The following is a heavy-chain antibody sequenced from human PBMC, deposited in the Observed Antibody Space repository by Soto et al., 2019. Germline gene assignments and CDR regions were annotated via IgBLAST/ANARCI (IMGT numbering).Heavy chain of an antibody. D-gene: IGHD3-3*01. CDR1: GGSISSYY. J-gene: IGHJ6*02. V-gene: IGHV4-4*07. CDR2: IYTSGST. CDR3: ARFPYYDFWSGYGMDV. Sequence: SETLSLTCTVSGGSISSYYWSWIRQPARKGLEWIGRIYTSGSTNYNPSLKSRVTMSVDTSKNQFSLKLSSVTAADTAVYYCARFPYYDFWSGYGMDVWGQGTTVTVSS.